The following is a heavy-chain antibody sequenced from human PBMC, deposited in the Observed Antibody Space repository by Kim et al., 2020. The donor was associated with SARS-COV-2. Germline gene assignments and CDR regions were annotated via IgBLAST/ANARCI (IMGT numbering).Heavy chain of an antibody. CDR2: INPSGGST. V-gene: IGHV1-46*01. CDR3: ARERLPYYYYDGMDV. CDR1: GYTFTSYY. D-gene: IGHD5-12*01. Sequence: ASVKVSCKASGYTFTSYYMHWVRQAPGQGLEWMGIINPSGGSTSYAQKFQGRVTMTRDTSTSTVYMELSSLRSEDTAEYYCARERLPYYYYDGMDVWGQGTTVTVS. J-gene: IGHJ6*02.